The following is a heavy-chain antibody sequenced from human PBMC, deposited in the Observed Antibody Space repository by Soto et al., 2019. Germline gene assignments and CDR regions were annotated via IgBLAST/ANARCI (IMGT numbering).Heavy chain of an antibody. V-gene: IGHV3-11*03. CDR2: ISSSSSYT. CDR3: AKATATSGGAFEI. D-gene: IGHD1-1*01. J-gene: IGHJ3*02. Sequence: GGSLRLSCAASGFTFSDYYMSWIRQAPGKGLEWVSYISSSSSYTNYADSVKGRFTISRDNAKNSLYLQMNSLRAEDTAFYYCAKATATSGGAFEIYGQGTMVTVSS. CDR1: GFTFSDYY.